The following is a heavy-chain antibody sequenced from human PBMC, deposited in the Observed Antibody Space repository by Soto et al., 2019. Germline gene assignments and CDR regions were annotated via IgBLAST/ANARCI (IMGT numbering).Heavy chain of an antibody. D-gene: IGHD3-3*01. J-gene: IGHJ4*02. V-gene: IGHV3-7*01. Sequence: EVQLVESGGGLVQPGGSLRLSCAASGFTFSNYCMSWVRQAPGKGLEWVANIKQDGSEKFYVDSVKGRFTISRDNAKNTLLLKMTSITAEKAAVYYCATEASGYYYADYWGQGTLVTVSS. CDR3: ATEASGYYYADY. CDR2: IKQDGSEK. CDR1: GFTFSNYC.